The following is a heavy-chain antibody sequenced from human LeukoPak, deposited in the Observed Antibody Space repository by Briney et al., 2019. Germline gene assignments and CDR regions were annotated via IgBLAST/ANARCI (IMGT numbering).Heavy chain of an antibody. CDR2: INSDGTTT. CDR1: GFTFSNYW. D-gene: IGHD6-13*01. J-gene: IGHJ5*02. Sequence: GGSLRLSCAASGFTFSNYWMHWVRQAPGKGLVWVSRINSDGTTTNYADSVKGRFTIFRDNAKNTLYLQMNSLRAEDTAVYYCARDRAAAGTTWGQGTLVTVSS. V-gene: IGHV3-74*01. CDR3: ARDRAAAGTT.